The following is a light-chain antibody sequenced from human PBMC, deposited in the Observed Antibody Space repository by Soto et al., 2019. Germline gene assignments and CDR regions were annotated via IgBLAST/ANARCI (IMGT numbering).Light chain of an antibody. CDR3: GSYASASLI. CDR1: SSDIGAYDY. Sequence: QSVLTQPASVSGSPGQSITISCTGTSSDIGAYDYVSWYQQYPGKVPTFIIYEVRFRPSGVSNRFSGSKSGNTASLTISGLQTEDEADYYCGSYASASLIFGGGTKVTVL. V-gene: IGLV2-14*01. CDR2: EVR. J-gene: IGLJ2*01.